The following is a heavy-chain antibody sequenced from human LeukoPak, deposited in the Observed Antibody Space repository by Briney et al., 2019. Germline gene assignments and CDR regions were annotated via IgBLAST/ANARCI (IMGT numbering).Heavy chain of an antibody. V-gene: IGHV3-7*01. Sequence: GGSLRLSCADSGFTFNKYWMSWVRQAPGKGLEWMANINQDGSQKYYLDSVKGRFTISRDSAKSSVYLQMNSLRAEDTALYYCARGLATAGAYWGQGILVTVSS. CDR1: GFTFNKYW. D-gene: IGHD6-13*01. CDR3: ARGLATAGAY. J-gene: IGHJ4*02. CDR2: INQDGSQK.